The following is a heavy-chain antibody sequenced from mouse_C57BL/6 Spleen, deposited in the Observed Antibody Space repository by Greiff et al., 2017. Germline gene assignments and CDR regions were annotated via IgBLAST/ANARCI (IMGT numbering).Heavy chain of an antibody. CDR1: GYTFTSYW. V-gene: IGHV1-50*01. J-gene: IGHJ1*03. CDR2: IDPSDSYT. CDR3: ARGMTTVIARYFDV. D-gene: IGHD1-1*01. Sequence: QVQLKQPGAELVKPGASVKLSCKASGYTFTSYWMQWVKQRPGQGLEWIGEIDPSDSYTNYNQKFKGKATLTVDTSSSTAYMQLSSLTSEDSAVYCCARGMTTVIARYFDVWGKGTTVTVSS.